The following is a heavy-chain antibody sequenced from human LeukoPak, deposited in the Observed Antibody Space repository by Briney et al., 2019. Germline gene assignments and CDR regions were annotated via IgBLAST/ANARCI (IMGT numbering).Heavy chain of an antibody. CDR1: AYIFINYF. D-gene: IGHD3-3*01. V-gene: IGHV1-46*01. CDR3: TRADDQDFDS. J-gene: IGHJ4*02. Sequence: ASVKVSCKASAYIFINYFMHWVRQDPGQGLEWMGIINCDEGTTSYAQKFQGRVTITRDTSTSTVYLDLSSLKSDDTAVYFCTRADDQDFDSWGQGPLVTVS. CDR2: INCDEGTT.